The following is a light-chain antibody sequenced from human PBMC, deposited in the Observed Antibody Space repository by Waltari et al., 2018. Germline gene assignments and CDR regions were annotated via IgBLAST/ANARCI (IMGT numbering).Light chain of an antibody. CDR3: CSYAGSATPYV. Sequence: QSALTQPASVSGSPGQSITISCTGTSSDVGRYNLVSWYQQHPGKAPKLMIFEVTTRPSGVSNQFAGSTSGNTASLTISGLQAEDEADYYCCSYAGSATPYVFGTGTKVTVL. CDR2: EVT. V-gene: IGLV2-23*02. CDR1: SSDVGRYNL. J-gene: IGLJ1*01.